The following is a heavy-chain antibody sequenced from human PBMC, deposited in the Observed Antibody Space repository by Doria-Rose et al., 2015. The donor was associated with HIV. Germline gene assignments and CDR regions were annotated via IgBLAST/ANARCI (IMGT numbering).Heavy chain of an antibody. CDR1: GVSLSSPGMG. CDR3: ARIKSSRWYHKYYFDF. Sequence: QVTLKESGPVLVKPTETLTLTCTVSGVSLSSPGMGVSWIRQPPGKALEWLANIFSDDDRSYKTSLKSRLTISSSTSKRQVVLTMTDMDPVDTATYYCARIKSSRWYHKYYFDFWGQGTLVIVSA. J-gene: IGHJ4*02. D-gene: IGHD6-13*01. CDR2: IFSDDDR. V-gene: IGHV2-26*01.